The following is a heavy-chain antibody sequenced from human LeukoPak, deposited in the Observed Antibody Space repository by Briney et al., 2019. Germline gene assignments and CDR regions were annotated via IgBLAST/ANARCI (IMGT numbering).Heavy chain of an antibody. V-gene: IGHV3-30*09. J-gene: IGHJ4*02. CDR2: ISYDGSNK. Sequence: PGGSLRPSCAASGFTFSSYAMHWVRQAPGKGLEWVAVISYDGSNKYYADSVKGRFAISRDNSKNTLYLQMNSLRAEDTAVYYCAKQDRVVVITAGFDYWGQGTLVTVSS. D-gene: IGHD3-22*01. CDR3: AKQDRVVVITAGFDY. CDR1: GFTFSSYA.